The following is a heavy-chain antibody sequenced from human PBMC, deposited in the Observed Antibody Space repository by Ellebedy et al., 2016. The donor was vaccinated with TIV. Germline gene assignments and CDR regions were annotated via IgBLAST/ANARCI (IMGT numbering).Heavy chain of an antibody. Sequence: GGSLRLSXAASGFAFSSYAMHWVRQAPGKGLEWVAVISYDGNTKYYADSVKGRFTISRDNSKNTLYLQMNSLRAEDTALFYCANGYCNNTSCPDAFDIWGQGTMVTVSS. CDR3: ANGYCNNTSCPDAFDI. CDR1: GFAFSSYA. V-gene: IGHV3-30*18. J-gene: IGHJ3*02. CDR2: ISYDGNTK. D-gene: IGHD2-2*01.